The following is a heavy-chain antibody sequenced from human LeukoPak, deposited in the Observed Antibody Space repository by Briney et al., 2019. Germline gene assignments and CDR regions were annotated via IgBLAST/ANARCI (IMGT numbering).Heavy chain of an antibody. J-gene: IGHJ3*02. CDR3: ASYDFWSGYYGGDAFDI. D-gene: IGHD3-3*01. Sequence: ALVKVSCKASGYTFTSYDINWVRQATGQGLEWMGWMNPNSGNTGYAQKFQGRVTMTRNTSISTAYMELSSLRSEDTAVYYCASYDFWSGYYGGDAFDIWGQGTMVTVSS. CDR2: MNPNSGNT. V-gene: IGHV1-8*01. CDR1: GYTFTSYD.